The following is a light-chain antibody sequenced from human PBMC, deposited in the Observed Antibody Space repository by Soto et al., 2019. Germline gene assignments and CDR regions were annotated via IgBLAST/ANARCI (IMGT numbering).Light chain of an antibody. V-gene: IGLV2-14*01. Sequence: QSVLTQPASVSGSPGQSITISCTGTSSDVGIYNHVSWYQQHPGKAPKLVIYDVSNRPSGVSNRFSGSKSGNTASLTISGLQPADEADYYCNSYTASSTYAFGTGTKVTV. CDR2: DVS. CDR3: NSYTASSTYA. J-gene: IGLJ1*01. CDR1: SSDVGIYNH.